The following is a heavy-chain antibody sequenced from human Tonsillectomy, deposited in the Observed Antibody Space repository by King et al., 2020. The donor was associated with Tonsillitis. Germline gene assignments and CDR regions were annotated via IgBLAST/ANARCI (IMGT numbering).Heavy chain of an antibody. J-gene: IGHJ4*02. CDR3: AHTTHYGGDSWCFDY. Sequence: ITLKESGPTLVRPPQTLTLTCTFSGLSLTTSEVNVGWIRQPPGKALEWLALIYWDGDKWYSPSLKSRLTITKDTSKKQVVLTMPNVAPVDTATYFCAHTTHYGGDSWCFDYWGQGTLVTVSS. CDR2: IYWDGDK. D-gene: IGHD4-23*01. CDR1: GLSLTTSEVN. V-gene: IGHV2-5*02.